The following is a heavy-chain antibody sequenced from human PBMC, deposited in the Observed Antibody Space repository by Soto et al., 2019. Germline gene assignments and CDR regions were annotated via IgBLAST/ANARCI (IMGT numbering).Heavy chain of an antibody. Sequence: SDTLSLTCAVSGGSISSGTYSWSWIRQQPGKGLEWVGYIYHSGSTYYKQSLKSRVNISVDRSKNRIYQNQKPMTAADSAVFYCARLKGDFWSGYYIYGMDVWGQGTTVT. CDR1: GGSISSGTYS. J-gene: IGHJ6*02. D-gene: IGHD3-3*01. CDR3: ARLKGDFWSGYYIYGMDV. V-gene: IGHV4-30-2*01. CDR2: IYHSGST.